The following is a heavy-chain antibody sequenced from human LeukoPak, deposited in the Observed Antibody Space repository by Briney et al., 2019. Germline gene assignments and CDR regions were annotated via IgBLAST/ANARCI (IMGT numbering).Heavy chain of an antibody. CDR2: IYPRDGST. V-gene: IGHV1-46*01. CDR1: GYTFTSNY. D-gene: IGHD3-9*01. J-gene: IGHJ4*02. Sequence: ASVKVSCKASGYTFTSNYIHWVRQAPGQGLEWMGMIYPRDGSTSYAQKFQGRVTVTRDTSTSTVHMELSGLRSEDTAVYYCARGIRYFDWLLYYWGQGTLVTVSS. CDR3: ARGIRYFDWLLYY.